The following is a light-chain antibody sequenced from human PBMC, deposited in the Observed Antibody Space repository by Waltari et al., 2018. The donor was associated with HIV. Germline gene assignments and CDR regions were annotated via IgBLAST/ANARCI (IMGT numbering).Light chain of an antibody. CDR1: SSNIGSNT. Sequence: QSALTQSPSASGTPGQRVTISCSGSSSNIGSNTVNWYQSIPGTAPTLVIYSNNERPAGVPVRFSGSKSGTSASLAISGLQSEDEAEYYCASWDDSLNGFYVFGTGTKVTVL. CDR3: ASWDDSLNGFYV. J-gene: IGLJ1*01. CDR2: SNN. V-gene: IGLV1-44*01.